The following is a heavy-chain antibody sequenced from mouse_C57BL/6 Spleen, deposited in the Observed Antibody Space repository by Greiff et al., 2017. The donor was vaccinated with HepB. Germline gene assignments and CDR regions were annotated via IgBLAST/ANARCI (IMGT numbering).Heavy chain of an antibody. CDR3: ARHEEGTNWDVTWFAY. J-gene: IGHJ3*01. Sequence: QVQLKQSGADLVKPGASVKLSCKASGYTFTEYTIHWVKQRSGQGLEWIGWFYPGSGSIKYNEKFKDKATLTADKSSSTVYMELSRLTSEDSAVYFCARHEEGTNWDVTWFAYWGQGTLVTVSA. V-gene: IGHV1-62-2*01. CDR1: GYTFTEYT. CDR2: FYPGSGSI. D-gene: IGHD4-1*01.